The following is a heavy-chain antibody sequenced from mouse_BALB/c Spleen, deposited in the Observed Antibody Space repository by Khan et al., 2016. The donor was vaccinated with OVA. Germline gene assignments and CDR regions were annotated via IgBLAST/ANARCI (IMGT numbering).Heavy chain of an antibody. CDR3: AKGVWSYYYAVDY. J-gene: IGHJ4*01. CDR2: IWGGGSP. Sequence: QVQLQQSGPGLVAPSQNLSITCSVSGFSLTDYGVSWIRQPPGKGLEWLGVIWGGGSPYYNSALESRLSISKDNSKSQVFLKMNSLQTDDTAMYYCAKGVWSYYYAVDYWGQGTSVTVSS. V-gene: IGHV2-6-5*01. D-gene: IGHD2-10*02. CDR1: GFSLTDYG.